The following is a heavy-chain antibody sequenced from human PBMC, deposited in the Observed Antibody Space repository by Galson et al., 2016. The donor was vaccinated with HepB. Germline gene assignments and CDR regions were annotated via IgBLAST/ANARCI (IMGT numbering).Heavy chain of an antibody. CDR2: INHDATTR. CDR3: ARTEFGEVETTSSMVGS. V-gene: IGHV3-7*03. Sequence: SLSLSCAASGFAFRSNWMNWVRQAPGRGLEWVANINHDATTRQHVDSVRGRFTVPRDNAKNSLYLQTSSLRAEDSAVYYCARTEFGEVETTSSMVGSWGQGTLVTVSS. J-gene: IGHJ5*01. D-gene: IGHD2/OR15-2a*01. CDR1: GFAFRSNW.